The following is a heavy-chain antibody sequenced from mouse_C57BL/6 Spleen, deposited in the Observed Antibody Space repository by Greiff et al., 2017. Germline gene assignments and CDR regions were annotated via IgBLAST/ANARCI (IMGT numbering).Heavy chain of an antibody. D-gene: IGHD1-1*01. CDR1: GYTFTEYT. Sequence: VKLVESGAELVKPGASVKLSCKASGYTFTEYTIHWVKQRSGQGLEWIGLFYPGSGSIKYNEKFKDKATLTADKSSSTVYMELSRLTSEDSAVYCCARHGPPYYGSSYWYFDVWGTGTTVTVSS. CDR2: FYPGSGSI. J-gene: IGHJ1*03. V-gene: IGHV1-62-2*01. CDR3: ARHGPPYYGSSYWYFDV.